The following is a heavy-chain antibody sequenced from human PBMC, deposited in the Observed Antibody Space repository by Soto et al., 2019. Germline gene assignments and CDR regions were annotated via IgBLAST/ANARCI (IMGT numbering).Heavy chain of an antibody. CDR3: ARGCSGGSCYLSPWFDP. D-gene: IGHD2-15*01. CDR2: IYYSGST. V-gene: IGHV4-59*01. CDR1: GGSISSYY. Sequence: PSETLSLTCTVSGGSISSYYWSWIRQPPGKGLEWIGYIYYSGSTNYNPSLKSRVTISVDTSKNQFSLKLSSVTAADTAVYYCARGCSGGSCYLSPWFDPWGQGTLVTSPQ. J-gene: IGHJ5*02.